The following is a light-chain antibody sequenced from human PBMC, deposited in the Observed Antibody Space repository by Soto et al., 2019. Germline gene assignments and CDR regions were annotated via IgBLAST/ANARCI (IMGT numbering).Light chain of an antibody. V-gene: IGKV4-1*01. CDR2: RAS. CDR3: QQYYSTPWT. J-gene: IGKJ1*01. Sequence: DIVMTQSPDSLAVSLGERATINCKSSQSVLYSSKNKNYLAWYQQKPGQPPKLLIYRASTRESGVPDRFSGSGSGTDFTLTISSLQAEDVAVYYCQQYYSTPWTFGQGTKVEIK. CDR1: QSVLYSSKNKNY.